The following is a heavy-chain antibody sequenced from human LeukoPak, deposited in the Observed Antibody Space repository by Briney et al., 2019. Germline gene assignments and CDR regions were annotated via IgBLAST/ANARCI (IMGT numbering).Heavy chain of an antibody. D-gene: IGHD5-12*01. J-gene: IGHJ4*02. Sequence: ASVKVSCKASGYTFTSYDINWVRQATGQGLEWMGWMNPNSGKTGYAQKFQGRVTMTRNTSISTAYMGLSSLRSEDTAVYYCARGGYSGYVCDYWGQGTLVTVSS. CDR3: ARGGYSGYVCDY. CDR1: GYTFTSYD. CDR2: MNPNSGKT. V-gene: IGHV1-8*01.